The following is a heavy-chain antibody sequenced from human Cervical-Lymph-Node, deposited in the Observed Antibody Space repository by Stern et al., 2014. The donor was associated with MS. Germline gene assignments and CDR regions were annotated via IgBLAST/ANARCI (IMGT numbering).Heavy chain of an antibody. D-gene: IGHD3-22*01. CDR3: ARGMGTAGYYYDY. Sequence: EVQLVQSGGGLVQPGGSLRLSCAASGFTFSSYDMHCVRQATGKGLEWVSAIGTAGDTYYPGSVNGRFTTFRENATNSLALPLNSLRAGDTAVYYCARGMGTAGYYYDYWGQGTLVTVSS. J-gene: IGHJ4*02. V-gene: IGHV3-13*01. CDR2: IGTAGDT. CDR1: GFTFSSYD.